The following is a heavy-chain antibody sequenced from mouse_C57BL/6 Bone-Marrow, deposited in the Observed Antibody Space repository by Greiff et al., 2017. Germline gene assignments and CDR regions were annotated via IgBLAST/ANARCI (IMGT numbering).Heavy chain of an antibody. J-gene: IGHJ4*01. CDR3: ANDLLWLRRYYYAMDY. CDR1: GYTFTDYN. V-gene: IGHV1-22*01. Sequence: EVQLQQSGPELVKPGASVKMSCKASGYTFTDYNMHWVKQSHGKSLEWIGYINPNNGGTSYNQKFKGKATLTVNKSSNTAYMELRSLTSEDSAVYYCANDLLWLRRYYYAMDYWGQGTSVTVSS. D-gene: IGHD2-2*01. CDR2: INPNNGGT.